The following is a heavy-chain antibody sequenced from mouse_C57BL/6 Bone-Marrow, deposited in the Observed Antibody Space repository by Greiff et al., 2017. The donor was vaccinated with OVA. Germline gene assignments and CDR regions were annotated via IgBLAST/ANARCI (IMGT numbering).Heavy chain of an antibody. J-gene: IGHJ1*03. CDR2: IYPGSGNT. V-gene: IGHV1-76*01. D-gene: IGHD1-1*01. CDR3: ARADFTTVVELYWYFDV. CDR1: GYTFTDYY. Sequence: QVQLQQSGAELVRPGASVKLSCKASGYTFTDYYINWVKQRPGQGLEWIARIYPGSGNTYYNETFKGKATLTAEKSSSTAYMQLSSLTSEVSAVYCCARADFTTVVELYWYFDVWGTGTTVTVSS.